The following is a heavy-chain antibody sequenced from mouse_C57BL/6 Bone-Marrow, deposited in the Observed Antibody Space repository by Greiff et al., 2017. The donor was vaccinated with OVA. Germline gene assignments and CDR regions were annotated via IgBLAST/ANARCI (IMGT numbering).Heavy chain of an antibody. V-gene: IGHV1-50*01. CDR1: GYTFTSYW. CDR2: IDPSDSYT. Sequence: QVQLQQPGAELVKPGASVKLSCKASGYTFTSYWMQWVKQRPGQGLEWIGEIDPSDSYTNYNQKFKGKATLTVDTSSSTAYMQLSSLTSEDSAVYYCATNWGPYYFDYWGQGTTLTVSS. CDR3: ATNWGPYYFDY. D-gene: IGHD4-1*02. J-gene: IGHJ2*01.